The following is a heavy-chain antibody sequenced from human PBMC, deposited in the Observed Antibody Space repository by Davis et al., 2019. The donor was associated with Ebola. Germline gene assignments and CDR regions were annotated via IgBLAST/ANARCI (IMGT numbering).Heavy chain of an antibody. Sequence: PGGSLRLSCAASGFTVSSNYMSWVRQAPGKGLEWVSVIYSGGSTYYADSVKGRFTISRDNSKNTLYLQMNSLRAEDTAVYYCAKDPGYSSGWLTYFDYWGQGTLVTVSS. CDR2: IYSGGST. V-gene: IGHV3-66*01. D-gene: IGHD6-19*01. J-gene: IGHJ4*02. CDR1: GFTVSSNY. CDR3: AKDPGYSSGWLTYFDY.